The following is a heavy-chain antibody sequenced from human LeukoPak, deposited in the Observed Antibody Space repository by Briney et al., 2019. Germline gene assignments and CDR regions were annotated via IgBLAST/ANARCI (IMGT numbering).Heavy chain of an antibody. CDR1: GGSISSGDYY. J-gene: IGHJ4*02. V-gene: IGHV4-30-4*01. CDR2: IYYSGST. D-gene: IGHD3-22*01. CDR3: ARGLVYYDSSGYYNLGYYFDY. Sequence: PSETLSLTCTVSGGSISSGDYYWSWIRQPPGKGLGWIGYIYYSGSTYYNPSLKSRVTISVDTSKNQFSLKLSSVTAADTAVYYCARGLVYYDSSGYYNLGYYFDYWGQGTLVTVSS.